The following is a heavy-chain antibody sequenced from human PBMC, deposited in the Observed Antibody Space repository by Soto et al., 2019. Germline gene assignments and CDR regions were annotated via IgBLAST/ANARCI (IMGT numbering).Heavy chain of an antibody. D-gene: IGHD2-21*01. Sequence: QVQLVESGGGVVQPGRSLRLSCVVSGFTFSRYGMYWVRQAPGKGLEWVAVISYAGSKKYYEDSVKGRCTNSRDNSQNGMDLQRNSRRAEDTAVYYCSKEKSHGRYCDGMDVSGQGTTVPVSS. CDR3: SKEKSHGRYCDGMDV. V-gene: IGHV3-30*18. CDR2: ISYAGSKK. CDR1: GFTFSRYG. J-gene: IGHJ6*02.